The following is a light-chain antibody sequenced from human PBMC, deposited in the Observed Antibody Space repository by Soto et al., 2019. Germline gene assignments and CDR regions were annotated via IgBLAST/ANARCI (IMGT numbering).Light chain of an antibody. Sequence: QSVLTQPASVSGSPGHSITISCTGTGSDFGGYNYVSWYQQHPGKAPKLMIYDVTNRPSGVSNRFSGSKSGNTASLTISGLQAEDEDDYYCSSYTSSSRVFGTGNKVTV. CDR3: SSYTSSSRV. CDR1: GSDFGGYNY. V-gene: IGLV2-14*03. CDR2: DVT. J-gene: IGLJ1*01.